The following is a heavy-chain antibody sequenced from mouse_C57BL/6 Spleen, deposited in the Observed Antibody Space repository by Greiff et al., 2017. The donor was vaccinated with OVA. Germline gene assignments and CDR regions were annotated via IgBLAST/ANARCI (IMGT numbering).Heavy chain of an antibody. CDR3: ARSPPYGYDMDY. CDR2: IRNKANGYTK. CDR1: GFTFTDYY. Sequence: EVMLVESGGGLVQPGGSLNLSCAASGFTFTDYYMSWVRQPPGKALEWLGFIRNKANGYTKEYSASVKGRFTISRDNSQSILYLQMNALRAEDSATYYCARSPPYGYDMDYWGQGTSVTVSS. D-gene: IGHD1-1*01. J-gene: IGHJ4*01. V-gene: IGHV7-3*01.